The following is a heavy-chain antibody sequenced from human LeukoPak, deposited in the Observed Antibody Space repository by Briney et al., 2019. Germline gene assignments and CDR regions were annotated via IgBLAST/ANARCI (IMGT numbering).Heavy chain of an antibody. V-gene: IGHV1-18*04. CDR3: ARDCLRLGLGFGGSGYSGRDAFDI. J-gene: IGHJ3*02. CDR2: ISAYNGKT. Sequence: GASVKVSCKASGYTCTSYGISWGRQAPGQGHERMGWISAYNGKTNYAQKLQGRVTMTTDTSTSTAYMELRSLRSDDTAVYYCARDCLRLGLGFGGSGYSGRDAFDIWGQGTMVTVSS. CDR1: GYTCTSYG. D-gene: IGHD2-15*01.